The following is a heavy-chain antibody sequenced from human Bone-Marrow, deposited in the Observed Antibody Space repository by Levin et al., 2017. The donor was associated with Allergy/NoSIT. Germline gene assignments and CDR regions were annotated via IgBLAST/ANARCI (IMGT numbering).Heavy chain of an antibody. J-gene: IGHJ4*02. D-gene: IGHD6-25*01. CDR1: GGSFSGYY. CDR2: INHSGST. V-gene: IGHV4-34*01. Sequence: PSETLSLTCAVYGGSFSGYYWSWIRQPPGKGLEWIGEINHSGSTNYNPSLKSRVTISVDTSKNQFSLKLSSVTAADTAVYYCARKRTTLGYSSAFALDYWGQGTLVTVSS. CDR3: ARKRTTLGYSSAFALDY.